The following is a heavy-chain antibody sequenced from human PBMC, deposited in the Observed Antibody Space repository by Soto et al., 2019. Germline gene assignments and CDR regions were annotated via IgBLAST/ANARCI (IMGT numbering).Heavy chain of an antibody. V-gene: IGHV4-34*01. J-gene: IGHJ6*02. D-gene: IGHD3-10*01. Sequence: PSETLSLTCAVYGGSFSGYYWSWIRQPPGKGLEWIGEINHSGSTNYNPSLKSRVTMTRNTSISTAYMELSSLRSEDTAVYYCARGKARSMVLWYYYGMDDWGQGTTVTVSS. CDR1: GGSFSGYY. CDR3: ARGKARSMVLWYYYGMDD. CDR2: INHSGST.